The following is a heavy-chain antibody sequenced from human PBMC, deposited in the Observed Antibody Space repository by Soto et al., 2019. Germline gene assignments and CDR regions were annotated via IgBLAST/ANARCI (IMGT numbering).Heavy chain of an antibody. D-gene: IGHD2-21*02. Sequence: SETLSLTCTVSVGSILNGGHYWTWIRQHPGKGLEWIGSIYYSGSTYNNPSLRSRVSMSIDTSKDQFSLKLKSVTAADTALYFCARQRTSVVTQAYFDVWGPGSLVTVSS. CDR2: IYYSGST. CDR3: ARQRTSVVTQAYFDV. J-gene: IGHJ4*02. CDR1: VGSILNGGHY. V-gene: IGHV4-39*01.